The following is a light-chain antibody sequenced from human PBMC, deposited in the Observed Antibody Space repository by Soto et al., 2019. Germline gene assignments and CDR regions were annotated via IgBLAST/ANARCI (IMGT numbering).Light chain of an antibody. V-gene: IGLV2-14*01. CDR1: SSDVGGYNY. Sequence: ALTQPASVSGSPGQSITISCTGTSSDVGGYNYVSWFQQHPGKAPKLMIYDVSSRPSGVSNRFSGSKSGNTASLTISGLQAEDEADYYCSSYTTSSTLVFGGGTKLTVL. CDR2: DVS. CDR3: SSYTTSSTLV. J-gene: IGLJ3*02.